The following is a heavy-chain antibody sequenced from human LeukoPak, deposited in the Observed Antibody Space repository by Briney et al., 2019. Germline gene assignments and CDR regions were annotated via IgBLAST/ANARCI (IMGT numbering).Heavy chain of an antibody. V-gene: IGHV1-18*01. CDR1: GYTFTSYH. CDR2: IGTDTGST. D-gene: IGHD3-10*01. CDR3: ASLTVIYGSGDLDY. Sequence: ASVKVSCKASGYTFTSYHFSWVRQAPGQGLEWMGWIGTDTGSTNYAQKFQDRVTMTTDTSTTTAYMELRSLRSDDTAVYYCASLTVIYGSGDLDYWGQGTLVTVSS. J-gene: IGHJ4*02.